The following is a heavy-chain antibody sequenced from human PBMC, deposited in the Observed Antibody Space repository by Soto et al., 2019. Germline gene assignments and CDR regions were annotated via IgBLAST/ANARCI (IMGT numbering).Heavy chain of an antibody. D-gene: IGHD3-22*01. V-gene: IGHV3-53*01. Sequence: GGSLRLSCAASGFSVSNSYMNWVRQAPGKGLEWVSILYSGGNSYYADSVKDRFTISRDDSKNTLYFQMSSLRAADTAVYYCARGSYYYDSSGYYHYWGPGALVTVSS. CDR1: GFSVSNSY. CDR3: ARGSYYYDSSGYYHY. CDR2: LYSGGNS. J-gene: IGHJ4*02.